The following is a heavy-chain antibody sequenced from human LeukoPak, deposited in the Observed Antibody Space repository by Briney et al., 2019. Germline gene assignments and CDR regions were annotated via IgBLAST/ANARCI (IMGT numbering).Heavy chain of an antibody. D-gene: IGHD1-26*01. CDR2: IYPSGST. J-gene: IGHJ4*02. V-gene: IGHV4-4*07. CDR1: GGSSSSYY. Sequence: SGNLSRTCTGSGGSSSSYYWTWIRQPAGKGLEWIGRIYPSGSTNYNTSLKSRVTMSVDTSKNQFSLKLSSVTAADTAVYYCARENSGSYREFDYWGQGTLVTVSS. CDR3: ARENSGSYREFDY.